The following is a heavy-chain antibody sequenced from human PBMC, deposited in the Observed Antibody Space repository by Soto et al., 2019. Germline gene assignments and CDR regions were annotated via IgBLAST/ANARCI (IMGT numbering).Heavy chain of an antibody. V-gene: IGHV1-24*01. Sequence: ASVKVSCKASGGTFSSYAISWVRQAPGQGLEWMGGFDPEDGETIYAQKFQGRVTMTEDTSTDTAYMELSSLRSEDTAVYYCATRFSSVAWFDPWGQGTLVTVSS. CDR1: GGTFSSYA. CDR2: FDPEDGET. CDR3: ATRFSSVAWFDP. D-gene: IGHD6-19*01. J-gene: IGHJ5*02.